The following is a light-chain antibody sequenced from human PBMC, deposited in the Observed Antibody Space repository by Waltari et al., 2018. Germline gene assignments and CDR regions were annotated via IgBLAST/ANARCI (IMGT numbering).Light chain of an antibody. CDR1: KLGDKY. V-gene: IGLV3-1*01. Sequence: SYELTQPPSVSVSPGQTASITCSGDKLGDKYACWHQQKPGQSPVLVIYQDSKRPSGIPERFSGSNSGNPATLTISGTQAMDEADYYCQSWDSSTYVFGTGTKFTVL. J-gene: IGLJ1*01. CDR3: QSWDSSTYV. CDR2: QDS.